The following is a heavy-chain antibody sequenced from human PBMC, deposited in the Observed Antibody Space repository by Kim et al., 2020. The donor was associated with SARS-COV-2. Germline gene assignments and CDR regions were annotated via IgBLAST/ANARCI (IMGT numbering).Heavy chain of an antibody. CDR3: ARDLGDYYDSSGYHDY. D-gene: IGHD3-22*01. Sequence: GGSLRLSCAASGFTFSSYSMNWVRQAPGKGLEWVSSISSSSSYIYYADSVKGRFTISRDNAKNSLYLQMNSLRAEDTAVYYCARDLGDYYDSSGYHDYWGQGTLVTVSS. CDR2: ISSSSSYI. CDR1: GFTFSSYS. J-gene: IGHJ4*02. V-gene: IGHV3-21*01.